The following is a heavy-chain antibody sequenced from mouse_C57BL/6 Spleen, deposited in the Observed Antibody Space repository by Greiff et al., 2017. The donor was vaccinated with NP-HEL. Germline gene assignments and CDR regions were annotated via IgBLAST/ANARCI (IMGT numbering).Heavy chain of an antibody. CDR1: GYAFSSYW. J-gene: IGHJ3*01. CDR3: ARPPYYGSSSWFAY. Sequence: QVQLQQSGAELVKPGASVKISCKASGYAFSSYWMNWVKQRPGKGLEWIGQIYPGDGDTNYNGKFKGKATLTADKSSSTAYMQLSSLTSEDSAVYFCARPPYYGSSSWFAYWGQGTLVTVSA. D-gene: IGHD1-1*01. CDR2: IYPGDGDT. V-gene: IGHV1-80*01.